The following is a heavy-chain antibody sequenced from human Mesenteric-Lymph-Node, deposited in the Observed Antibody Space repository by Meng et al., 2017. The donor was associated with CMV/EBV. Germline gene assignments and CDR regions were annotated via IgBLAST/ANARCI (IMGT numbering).Heavy chain of an antibody. J-gene: IGHJ6*02. CDR2: ISSSSSYI. Sequence: GESLKISCAASGFILDDYGMRWVRQAPGKGLEWVSSISSSSSYIYYADSVKGRFTISRDNAKNSLYLQMNSLRAEDTAVYYCASAVYYYYGMDVWGQGTTVTVSS. CDR3: ASAVYYYYGMDV. CDR1: GFILDDYG. V-gene: IGHV3-21*01.